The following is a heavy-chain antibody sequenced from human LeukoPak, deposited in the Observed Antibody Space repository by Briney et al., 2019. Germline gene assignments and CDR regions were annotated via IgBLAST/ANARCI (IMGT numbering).Heavy chain of an antibody. Sequence: KPGGSLRLSCAASGFTFSSYAMSWVRQAPGKGLEWVSAISGSGGSTFYADSVKGRFTISRDNAKNSLYLQMNSLRAEDTAVYYCARGGAYDDAFDIWGQGTMVTVSS. J-gene: IGHJ3*02. D-gene: IGHD5-12*01. CDR1: GFTFSSYA. CDR2: ISGSGGST. V-gene: IGHV3-23*01. CDR3: ARGGAYDDAFDI.